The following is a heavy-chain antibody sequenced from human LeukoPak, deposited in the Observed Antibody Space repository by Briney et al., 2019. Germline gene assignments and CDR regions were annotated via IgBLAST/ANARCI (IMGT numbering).Heavy chain of an antibody. D-gene: IGHD3-22*01. Sequence: SETLSLTCTVSGGSISSYYWSWIRQPPGKGLEWIGYIYYSGSTNYNPSLKSRVTISVDTSKNQFSLKLSSVTAADTAVYYCARGRRIWKDSRNYFDYWGQGTLVTVSS. J-gene: IGHJ4*02. V-gene: IGHV4-59*12. CDR1: GGSISSYY. CDR3: ARGRRIWKDSRNYFDY. CDR2: IYYSGST.